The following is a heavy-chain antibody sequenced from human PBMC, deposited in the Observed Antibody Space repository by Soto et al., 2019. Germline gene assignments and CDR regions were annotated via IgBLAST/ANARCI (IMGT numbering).Heavy chain of an antibody. Sequence: SETLSLTCTVSGGSISSYYWSWIRQPPGKGLEWIGYIYHSGSTYYNPSLKCRVTISVDRSKNQFSLKLNSVTAADTAVYYCARGGARNSSSWYSGFDYWGQGTLVTVSS. V-gene: IGHV4-59*12. CDR2: IYHSGST. J-gene: IGHJ4*02. D-gene: IGHD6-13*01. CDR3: ARGGARNSSSWYSGFDY. CDR1: GGSISSYY.